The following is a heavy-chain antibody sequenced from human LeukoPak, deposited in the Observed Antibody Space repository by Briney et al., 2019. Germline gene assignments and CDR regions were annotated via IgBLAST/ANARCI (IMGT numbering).Heavy chain of an antibody. J-gene: IGHJ6*02. D-gene: IGHD6-6*01. CDR2: IYPGDSDT. Sequence: GESLKISCKGSGYSFTSYWIAWVRQMPGKGLEWMGIIYPGDSDTRYSPSFQGQVTISADKSISTAYLQWSSLKESDTAMYYCARGGVGGGKGARWYRSSLLGMDVWGQGTTVTVSS. CDR1: GYSFTSYW. V-gene: IGHV5-51*01. CDR3: ARGGVGGGKGARWYRSSLLGMDV.